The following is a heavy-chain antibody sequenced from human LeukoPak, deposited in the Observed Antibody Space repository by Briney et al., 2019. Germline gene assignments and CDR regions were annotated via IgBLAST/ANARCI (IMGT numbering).Heavy chain of an antibody. D-gene: IGHD4-11*01. Sequence: GGSLRLSCAASGFIFDDYAMHWVRQAPGKGLEWVSGISWDSDSIDYADSVKGRFTISRDNAKNSLYLQMNSLRAEDTAVYYCARGRTSGGMTTDIDYWGQGTLVTVSS. CDR2: ISWDSDSI. J-gene: IGHJ4*02. CDR1: GFIFDDYA. V-gene: IGHV3-9*01. CDR3: ARGRTSGGMTTDIDY.